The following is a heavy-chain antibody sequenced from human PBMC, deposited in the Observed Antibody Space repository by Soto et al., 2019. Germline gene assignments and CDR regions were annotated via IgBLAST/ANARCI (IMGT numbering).Heavy chain of an antibody. CDR1: GYIFTTYG. Sequence: QIQLVQSGGGVERPGASVTVSCEASGYIFTTYGLSWVRQTPAHGLEWMGWISADSGYTQDAQFLQDRLTMTRDTSTNTGYMELRDLTSDDTGIYYCARDRPPGSLYGMDAWGQGTAVTVSS. J-gene: IGHJ6*02. V-gene: IGHV1-18*01. CDR2: ISADSGYT. CDR3: ARDRPPGSLYGMDA.